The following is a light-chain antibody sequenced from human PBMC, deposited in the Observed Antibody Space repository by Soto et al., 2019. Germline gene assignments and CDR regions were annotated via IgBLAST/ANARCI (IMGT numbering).Light chain of an antibody. V-gene: IGLV2-8*01. CDR1: GSDVGAYNY. CDR2: AVT. CDR3: SSYAGSNNLL. J-gene: IGLJ2*01. Sequence: QLVLTQPPSASGSPGQSVTISCTGTGSDVGAYNYVSWYQQHPGKAPKLMIYAVTKRPSGVPDRFSGSKSGNTASLTVSGLQAEDEADYYCSSYAGSNNLLFGGGTKLTVL.